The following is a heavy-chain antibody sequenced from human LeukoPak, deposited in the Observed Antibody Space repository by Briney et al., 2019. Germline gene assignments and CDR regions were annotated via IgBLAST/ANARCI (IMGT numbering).Heavy chain of an antibody. V-gene: IGHV3-21*01. CDR2: ISSSSSYI. CDR3: ARDLVDSSGWRACAFDI. J-gene: IGHJ3*02. D-gene: IGHD6-19*01. Sequence: GGSLRLSCAASGFTFSNYNMNWVRQAPGKGLEWVSSISSSSSYIYYADSVKGRFTISRDNAKNSLYLQMNSLRAEDTAVYYCARDLVDSSGWRACAFDIWGQGTMVTVSS. CDR1: GFTFSNYN.